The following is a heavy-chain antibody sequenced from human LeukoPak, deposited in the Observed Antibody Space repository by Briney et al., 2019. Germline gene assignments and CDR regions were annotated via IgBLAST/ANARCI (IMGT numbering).Heavy chain of an antibody. D-gene: IGHD3-10*01. Sequence: PGGSLRLSCAASGFTFSSYGMHWVRQAPGKGLEWVAVISYDGSNKYYADSVKGRFTISRDNSKNTLYLQMNSLRAEDTAVYYCAKDLPVRTMVRLLDVWGQGTPATFSS. V-gene: IGHV3-30*18. CDR1: GFTFSSYG. CDR3: AKDLPVRTMVRLLDV. J-gene: IGHJ6*02. CDR2: ISYDGSNK.